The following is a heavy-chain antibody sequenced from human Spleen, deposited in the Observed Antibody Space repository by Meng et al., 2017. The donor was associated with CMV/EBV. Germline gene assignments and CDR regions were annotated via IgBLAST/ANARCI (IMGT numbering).Heavy chain of an antibody. CDR2: ISDSGGST. CDR3: AKHTSITLIVVQQ. D-gene: IGHD3-22*01. CDR1: GFTFSNYA. Sequence: AASGFTFSNYAMSWVRQAPGKGLEWVSGISDSGGSTYYADSVKGRFTISRDNSKNTLHLQMNSLRAGDTAMYYCAKHTSITLIVVQQWGPGTLVTVSS. V-gene: IGHV3-23*01. J-gene: IGHJ1*01.